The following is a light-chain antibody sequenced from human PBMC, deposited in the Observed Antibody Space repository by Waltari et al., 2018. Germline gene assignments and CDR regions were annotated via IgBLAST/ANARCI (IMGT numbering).Light chain of an antibody. V-gene: IGKV4-1*01. CDR1: KSVLYSSNNKNY. CDR3: QQYYSTSWT. CDR2: WAS. J-gene: IGKJ1*01. Sequence: EIVKNKYPDSLAESMGERTTINCKYSKSVLYSSNNKNYLAWYQQKPGQPPKLLIYWASTRESGVPDRFSGSGSGTDFTLTISSLQAEDVAVYYCQQYYSTSWTFGQGTKVEIK.